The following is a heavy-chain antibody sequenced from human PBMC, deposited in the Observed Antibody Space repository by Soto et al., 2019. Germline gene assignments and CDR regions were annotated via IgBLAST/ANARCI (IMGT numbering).Heavy chain of an antibody. CDR3: ASQDYDKSVYYFDY. Sequence: KTSETLSLTCTVSSGSVSSQYWSWIRQPAGKGLEWIGRIYNGGIPLIHPSLESRVALSLDTSKNQFSLTLSSVTAADTATYYCASQDYDKSVYYFDYWGQGTLVTVSS. CDR2: IYNGGIP. V-gene: IGHV4-4*07. D-gene: IGHD3-22*01. CDR1: SGSVSSQY. J-gene: IGHJ4*02.